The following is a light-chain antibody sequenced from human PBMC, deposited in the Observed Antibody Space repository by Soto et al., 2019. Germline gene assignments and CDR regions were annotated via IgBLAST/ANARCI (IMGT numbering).Light chain of an antibody. J-gene: IGKJ4*01. CDR1: QSAGTY. CDR2: DVS. V-gene: IGKV3-11*01. CDR3: QQRAKWPLT. Sequence: EIVLTQSPVTLSLSPGERATLSCRSSQSAGTYSAWYQQKPGQSPRLLIFDVSHRATGVPARFSGSGSGTDFDLTISSLEPEDVGVYYCQQRAKWPLTFGGGTRVEIK.